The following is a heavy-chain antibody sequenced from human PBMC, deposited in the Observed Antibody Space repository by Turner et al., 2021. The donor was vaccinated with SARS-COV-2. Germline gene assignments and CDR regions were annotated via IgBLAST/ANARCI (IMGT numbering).Heavy chain of an antibody. CDR3: AKMMFGGWSGFDY. D-gene: IGHD3-10*02. V-gene: IGHV3-30*18. CDR2: ISYDGSNK. Sequence: QVQLVESGGGVVQPGRSLRLSCAATVFTFSSYGMHWVRQAPGKGLEWVAVISYDGSNKYYVDSVKGRFTISRDNSKNTLYLQMNSLRAEDTAVYYCAKMMFGGWSGFDYWGQGTLVTVSS. CDR1: VFTFSSYG. J-gene: IGHJ4*02.